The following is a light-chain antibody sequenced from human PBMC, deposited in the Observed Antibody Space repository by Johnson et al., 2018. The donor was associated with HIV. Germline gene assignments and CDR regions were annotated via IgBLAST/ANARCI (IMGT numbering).Light chain of an antibody. Sequence: QSVLTQPPSVSAAPGQKVTISCSGTDSNIGNNYVSWYQQFPGTAPKLLIYDNNKRPSGIPDRFSGSKSGTSATLDITGLQTGDEADYYCGTWDSSLSAGGVFGTGTKVTVL. CDR2: DNN. V-gene: IGLV1-51*01. J-gene: IGLJ1*01. CDR1: DSNIGNNY. CDR3: GTWDSSLSAGGV.